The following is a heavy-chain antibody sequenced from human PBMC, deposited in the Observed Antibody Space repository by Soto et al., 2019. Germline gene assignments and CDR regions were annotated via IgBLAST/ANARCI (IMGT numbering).Heavy chain of an antibody. Sequence: EVQLVESGGGLVQPGGSLRLSCAASGFTFDDYSMHWVRQATGRGLEWVSGISWHSGSIDYADSVKGRFTISRDNAKNFRYLEMNSLRPEDTALYYCARGDLGAVAGYFEYWGQGTLVTVSS. V-gene: IGHV3-9*01. J-gene: IGHJ4*02. CDR1: GFTFDDYS. D-gene: IGHD6-19*01. CDR2: ISWHSGSI. CDR3: ARGDLGAVAGYFEY.